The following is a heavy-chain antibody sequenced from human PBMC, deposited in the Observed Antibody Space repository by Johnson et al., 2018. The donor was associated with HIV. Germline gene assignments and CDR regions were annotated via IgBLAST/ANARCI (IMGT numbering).Heavy chain of an antibody. D-gene: IGHD6-19*01. CDR3: AREGGQWLVSSAFDI. CDR1: GFTVRSNY. CDR2: IYSGGST. J-gene: IGHJ3*02. V-gene: IGHV3-66*03. Sequence: VQLVESGGGLIQPGGSLRLSCAASGFTVRSNYMSWVRQAPGKGLEWVSVIYSGGSTNYADSVKGRFTISRDISKNTLYLQMNSLRAEDTAVYYCAREGGQWLVSSAFDIWGQGTMVTVSS.